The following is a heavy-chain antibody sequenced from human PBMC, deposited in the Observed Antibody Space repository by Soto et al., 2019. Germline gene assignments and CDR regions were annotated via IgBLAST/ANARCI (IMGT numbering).Heavy chain of an antibody. J-gene: IGHJ4*02. CDR1: GGSISSSSYY. D-gene: IGHD3-3*01. CDR3: ASYTIFGVVIPSPLFDY. CDR2: IYYSGST. V-gene: IGHV4-39*01. Sequence: SETLSLTCTVSGGSISSSSYYWGWIRQPPGKGLEWIGSIYYSGSTYYNPSLKSRVTISVDTSKNQFSLKLSSVTAADTAVYYCASYTIFGVVIPSPLFDYWGQGTLVTVSS.